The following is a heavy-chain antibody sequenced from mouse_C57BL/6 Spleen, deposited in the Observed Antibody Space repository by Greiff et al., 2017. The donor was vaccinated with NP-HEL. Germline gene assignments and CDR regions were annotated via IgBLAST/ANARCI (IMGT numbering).Heavy chain of an antibody. Sequence: QVQLQQPGAELVMPGASVKLSCKASGYTFTSYWMHWVKQRPGQGLEWIGKIDPSDSYTNYTQKFKGQSTLPVDKSSSTAYLQISSLTSEDSAVYYSARAGPAYYFDDWGQGTTLTVSS. CDR2: IDPSDSYT. D-gene: IGHD3-3*01. CDR3: ARAGPAYYFDD. V-gene: IGHV1-69*01. J-gene: IGHJ2*01. CDR1: GYTFTSYW.